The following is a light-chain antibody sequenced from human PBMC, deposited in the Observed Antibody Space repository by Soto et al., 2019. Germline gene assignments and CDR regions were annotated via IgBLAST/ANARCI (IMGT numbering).Light chain of an antibody. CDR2: KAS. CDR1: QTLXSW. J-gene: IGKJ1*01. Sequence: DIDVTQSPSPVSGSVGDRVTITCRASQTLXSWLAWYKEKPGKAPKVLICKASTFKSGVPSRLTGSGSGTEFTITISSVYPDDFATYNCDSVAFGQGTKVDIK. CDR3: DSVA. V-gene: IGKV1-5*03.